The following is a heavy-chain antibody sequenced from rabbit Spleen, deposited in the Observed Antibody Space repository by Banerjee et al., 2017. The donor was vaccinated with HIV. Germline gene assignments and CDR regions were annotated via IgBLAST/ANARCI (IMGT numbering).Heavy chain of an antibody. CDR1: GVSFSNNHY. D-gene: IGHD8-1*01. Sequence: QSLEESGGDLVKPGASLTLTCTASGVSFSNNHYMCWVRQAPGKGLEWIACIEGGSSHFSYFASWAKGRFTCSKTSSTTVTLQMTSLTVADTATYFCARDTGSSFSSYGMDLWGPGTLVTVS. J-gene: IGHJ6*01. CDR3: ARDTGSSFSSYGMDL. V-gene: IGHV1S40*01. CDR2: IEGGSSHFS.